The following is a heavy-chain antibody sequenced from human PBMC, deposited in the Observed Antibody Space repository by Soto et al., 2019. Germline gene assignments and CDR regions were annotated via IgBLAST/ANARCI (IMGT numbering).Heavy chain of an antibody. Sequence: GGSLRLSCAASGFTFSSYWMHWVRQAPGKGLVWVSRINSDGSSTSYADSVKGRFTISRDNAKNTLYLQMNSLRAEDTAVYYCARDLSGVDTAMPSTYYYYYYGMDVWGQGTTVTVSS. D-gene: IGHD5-18*01. J-gene: IGHJ6*02. CDR1: GFTFSSYW. CDR3: ARDLSGVDTAMPSTYYYYYYGMDV. V-gene: IGHV3-74*01. CDR2: INSDGSST.